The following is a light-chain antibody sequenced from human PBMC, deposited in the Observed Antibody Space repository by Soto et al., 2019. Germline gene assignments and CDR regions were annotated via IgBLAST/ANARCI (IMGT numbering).Light chain of an antibody. CDR3: HQYNGWPRT. Sequence: EIVMTQSPATLSVSPGERATLSCRASQSVSSNLAWYQQKPGQAPRLLIYGASTRATGIPARFSGSGSGTDFTLTITSLQAEDFAVYYCHQYNGWPRTFGQGTKVDI. J-gene: IGKJ1*01. V-gene: IGKV3-15*01. CDR2: GAS. CDR1: QSVSSN.